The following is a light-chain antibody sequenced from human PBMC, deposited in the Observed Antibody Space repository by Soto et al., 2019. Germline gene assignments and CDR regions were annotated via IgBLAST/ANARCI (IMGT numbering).Light chain of an antibody. CDR1: SSDVGAYNY. J-gene: IGLJ1*01. Sequence: QSALTQPASVSGSPGQSITLSCTGTSSDVGAYNYVSWYQQNPGKAPKLMIYDVSTWPSGVSNRFSGSKSGNTASLTISGLQAEDDVDYYGCSYVVICTSYVLGSGTKLTGL. CDR3: CSYVVICTSYV. CDR2: DVS. V-gene: IGLV2-14*01.